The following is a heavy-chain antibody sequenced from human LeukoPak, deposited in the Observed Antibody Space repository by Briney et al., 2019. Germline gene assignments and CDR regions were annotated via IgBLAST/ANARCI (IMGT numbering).Heavy chain of an antibody. CDR3: ARVLRWNYVEDAFDI. D-gene: IGHD1-7*01. J-gene: IGHJ3*02. CDR1: GYTFTDYS. CDR2: INPNSGGT. V-gene: IGHV1-2*02. Sequence: ASVKVSCKASGYTFTDYSMHWVRQAPGRGLEWMGWINPNSGGTNYAQKFQGRVTMTRDTSISTAYMELSSLRSDDTAVYYCARVLRWNYVEDAFDIWGQGTMVTVSS.